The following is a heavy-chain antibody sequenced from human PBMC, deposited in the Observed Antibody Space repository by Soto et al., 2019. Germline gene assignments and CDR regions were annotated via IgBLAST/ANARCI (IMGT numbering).Heavy chain of an antibody. Sequence: ISSSYDWDWVRQPTGKGQERIGYIYYSGSTYYNPSLKSQVTISVDTSKSQFSLKLRSVTAAHTAMYYRARYQIVVPFSPWGQGTLVTVSS. V-gene: IGHV4-30-4*08. J-gene: IGHJ5*02. CDR3: ARYQIVVPFSP. CDR2: IYYSGST. CDR1: ISSSYD. D-gene: IGHD2-2*01.